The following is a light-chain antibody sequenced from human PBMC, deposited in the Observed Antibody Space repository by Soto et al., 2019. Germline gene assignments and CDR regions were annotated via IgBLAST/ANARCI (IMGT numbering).Light chain of an antibody. Sequence: QSALTQPASVSGSPGQSITISCTGTSSDIGVYNYVSWYQQHPGKAPKLMIYEVSNRPSGVSNRFSGSKSGNTASLTISGLQAEDEADYYCSSYARGSTSFGGGTKLTVL. CDR2: EVS. CDR1: SSDIGVYNY. CDR3: SSYARGSTS. J-gene: IGLJ3*02. V-gene: IGLV2-14*01.